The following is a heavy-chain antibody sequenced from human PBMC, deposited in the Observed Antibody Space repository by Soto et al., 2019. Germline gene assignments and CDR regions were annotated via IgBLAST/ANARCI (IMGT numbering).Heavy chain of an antibody. D-gene: IGHD2-15*01. J-gene: IGHJ3*02. Sequence: GASVKVSCKASGFTFTRSAVQWVRQARGQRLEWIGWIVVGSGNTNYAQKFQERVTITRDMSTSTAYMELSSLRSEDTAVYYCAVDSFFRFSVVAASGDAFDIWGQGTMVTVSS. CDR3: AVDSFFRFSVVAASGDAFDI. CDR2: IVVGSGNT. V-gene: IGHV1-58*01. CDR1: GFTFTRSA.